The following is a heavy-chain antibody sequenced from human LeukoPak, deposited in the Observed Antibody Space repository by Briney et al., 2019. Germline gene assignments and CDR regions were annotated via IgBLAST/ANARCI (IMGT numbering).Heavy chain of an antibody. D-gene: IGHD3-22*01. CDR1: GGSISSSSYY. Sequence: SETLSLTCTVSGGSISSSSYYWGWIRQPPGKGLEWIGSIYYSGSTYYNPSLKSRVTISVDTSKNQFSLKLSSVTAADTAVYYCARPPRGGDSSGYYFDYWGQGTLVTVSS. CDR3: ARPPRGGDSSGYYFDY. CDR2: IYYSGST. V-gene: IGHV4-39*01. J-gene: IGHJ4*02.